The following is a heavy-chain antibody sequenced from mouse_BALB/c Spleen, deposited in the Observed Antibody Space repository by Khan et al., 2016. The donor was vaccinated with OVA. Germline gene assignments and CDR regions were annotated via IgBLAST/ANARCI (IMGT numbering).Heavy chain of an antibody. Sequence: VQLQQSGAELVRPGASVKLSCKASGYTFTNYWINWVKQRPGQGLEWIGNIYPSDGYTNYNQKFKDKATLTVDKSSSTAYMQLSSPTSEDSAVYYCTRGGDTVSSPWFGYWGQGTLVTVSA. CDR1: GYTFTNYW. V-gene: IGHV1-69*02. CDR3: TRGGDTVSSPWFGY. D-gene: IGHD1-1*01. CDR2: IYPSDGYT. J-gene: IGHJ3*01.